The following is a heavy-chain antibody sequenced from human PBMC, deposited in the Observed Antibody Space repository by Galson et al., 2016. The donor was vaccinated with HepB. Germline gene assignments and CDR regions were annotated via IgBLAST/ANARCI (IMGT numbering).Heavy chain of an antibody. CDR3: ARIGYYDLLTGYSENDAFDI. CDR2: INPDTGDT. Sequence: SVKVSCKASGYTFTSYALHWLRQAPGQSLEWMGWINPDTGDTKFSQKFQGRVTFIRDTSASTAYMELSSLRSEDTAVYYCARIGYYDLLTGYSENDAFDIGGQGTLITVSS. D-gene: IGHD3-9*01. V-gene: IGHV1-3*01. CDR1: GYTFTSYA. J-gene: IGHJ3*02.